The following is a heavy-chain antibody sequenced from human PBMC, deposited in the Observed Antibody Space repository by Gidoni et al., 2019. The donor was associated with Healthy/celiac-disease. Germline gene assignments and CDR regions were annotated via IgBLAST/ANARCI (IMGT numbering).Heavy chain of an antibody. CDR1: GYTLTELS. Sequence: QVQLVQSGAGVKKPGASVTVACKVSGYTLTELSMHWVRQAPGKGLEWMGGFDPEDGETIYAQKFQGRVTMTEDTSTDTAYMELRSLRSEDTAVYYCATKYDYGDQGWFDPWGQGTLVTVSS. V-gene: IGHV1-24*01. CDR3: ATKYDYGDQGWFDP. D-gene: IGHD4-17*01. J-gene: IGHJ5*02. CDR2: FDPEDGET.